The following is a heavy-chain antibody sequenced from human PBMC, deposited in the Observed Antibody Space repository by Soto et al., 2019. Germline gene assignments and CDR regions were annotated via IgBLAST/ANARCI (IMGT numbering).Heavy chain of an antibody. CDR3: ANSRGYGVLEADDL. V-gene: IGHV3-23*01. Sequence: PGGSLRLSCAASGFTFSTYAMSWVRQAPGKGLEWVSAISGSGGSTYYADSVKGRFTISRDNSINTLYLQMNSLKTEDTAVYYCANSRGYGVLEADDLWGQGVMVTVS. CDR1: GFTFSTYA. D-gene: IGHD4-17*01. J-gene: IGHJ3*01. CDR2: ISGSGGST.